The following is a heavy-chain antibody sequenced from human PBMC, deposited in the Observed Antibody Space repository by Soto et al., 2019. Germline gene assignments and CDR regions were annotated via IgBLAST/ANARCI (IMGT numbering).Heavy chain of an antibody. CDR1: GGTFSTYA. Sequence: QVQLVQSGAEVKKPASSVNVSCKAPGGTFSTYAISWVRQAPGQGLEWMGGIIPMFGTANYAQRFQDRVTITADESTNTVYMALSSLRSEDTAVYFCAIGIQLCLRRINNGYSGWGQGTLVTVSS. V-gene: IGHV1-69*12. CDR2: IIPMFGTA. CDR3: AIGIQLCLRRINNGYSG. J-gene: IGHJ4*02. D-gene: IGHD5-18*01.